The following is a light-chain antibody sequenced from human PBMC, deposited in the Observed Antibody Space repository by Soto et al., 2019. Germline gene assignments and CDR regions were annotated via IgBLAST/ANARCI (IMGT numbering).Light chain of an antibody. V-gene: IGLV1-44*01. CDR3: AAWDDSLNGV. CDR1: SSNIGGNT. Sequence: QLVLTQPPSVSGTPGQRVTISCSGSSSNIGGNTVNWYQQLPGTAPKLLIYSTNRRPSGVPDRFSGSKSGTSASLAISGLQSEDEADYYCAAWDDSLNGVFGGGTKVTVL. CDR2: STN. J-gene: IGLJ3*02.